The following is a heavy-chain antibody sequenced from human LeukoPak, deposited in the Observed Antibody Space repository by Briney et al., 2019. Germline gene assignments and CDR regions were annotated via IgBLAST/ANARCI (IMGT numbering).Heavy chain of an antibody. CDR1: GGSISSYY. J-gene: IGHJ4*02. Sequence: PSETLSLTCTVSGGSISSYYWSWIRQPPGKGLDWIGFVYYNGNTRYNPSLKSRVTISVDTSENQFSLNLTSVTAADTAVYYCASANPLYGGYHFDFWGQGSLVTVSS. V-gene: IGHV4-59*01. CDR3: ASANPLYGGYHFDF. CDR2: VYYNGNT. D-gene: IGHD4-17*01.